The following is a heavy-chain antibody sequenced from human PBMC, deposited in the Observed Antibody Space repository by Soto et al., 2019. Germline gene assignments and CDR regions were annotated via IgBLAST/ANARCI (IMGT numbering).Heavy chain of an antibody. CDR3: ARDRSIDAATYAGLDL. CDR1: VFTFSSYA. V-gene: IGHV3-30-3*01. J-gene: IGHJ5*02. Sequence: PGGSLRLSCSASVFTFSSYAMHWVRQAPGKGLEWVAVISYDGSNKYYADSVKGRFTISRDNSKNTLYLQMNSLRAEDTAVYYCARDRSIDAATYAGLDLWGQGNPATVA. CDR2: ISYDGSNK. D-gene: IGHD2-2*01.